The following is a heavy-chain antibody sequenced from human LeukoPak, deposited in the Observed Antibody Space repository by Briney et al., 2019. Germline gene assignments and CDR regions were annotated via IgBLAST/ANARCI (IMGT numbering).Heavy chain of an antibody. D-gene: IGHD3-10*01. Sequence: SETLSLTCAVYGGPFSGYYWSWIRQPPGKGLEWIGEINHSGSTNYNPSLKSRVTISVDTSKNQFSLKLSSVTAADTAVYYCARAIRTRSPPMVPPAGFDPWGQGTLVTVSS. V-gene: IGHV4-34*01. J-gene: IGHJ5*02. CDR2: INHSGST. CDR1: GGPFSGYY. CDR3: ARAIRTRSPPMVPPAGFDP.